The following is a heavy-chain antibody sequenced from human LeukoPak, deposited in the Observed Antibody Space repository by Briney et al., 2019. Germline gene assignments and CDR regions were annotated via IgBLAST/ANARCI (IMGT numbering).Heavy chain of an antibody. Sequence: SETLSLTCTVSGGSISSYYWSWIRQPPGKGLEWIGYIYYSGSTNYNPSLKSRVTISVDTSKNQFSLKLSSVTAADTAVYCCARHERARVGATQTGFFDYWGQGTLVTVSS. D-gene: IGHD1-26*01. V-gene: IGHV4-59*08. CDR3: ARHERARVGATQTGFFDY. CDR1: GGSISSYY. J-gene: IGHJ4*02. CDR2: IYYSGST.